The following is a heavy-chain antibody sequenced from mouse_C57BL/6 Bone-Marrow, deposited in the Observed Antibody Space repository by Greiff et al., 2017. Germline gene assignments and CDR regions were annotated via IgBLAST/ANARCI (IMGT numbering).Heavy chain of an antibody. D-gene: IGHD2-5*01. V-gene: IGHV1-69*01. CDR1: GYTFTSYW. CDR3: ARGASYYSNFYAMDY. CDR2: IDPSDSYT. Sequence: QVQLQQPGAELVMPGASVKLSCKASGYTFTSYWMHWVKQRPGQGLEWIGEIDPSDSYTNYNQKFKGKSTLTVDKSSSTAYMQLRSLTSEDSAVYYCARGASYYSNFYAMDYWGQGTSVTVSS. J-gene: IGHJ4*01.